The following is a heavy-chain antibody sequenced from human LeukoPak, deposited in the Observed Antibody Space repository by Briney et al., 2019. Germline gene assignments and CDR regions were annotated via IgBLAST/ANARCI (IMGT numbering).Heavy chain of an antibody. CDR2: ISSSSHSI. J-gene: IGHJ4*02. CDR3: ARDTTTVTTLLDY. Sequence: GGSLRLSCAASGFAFSNYNMNWVRQAPGKGLEWVSYISSSSHSIYYADSVKGRFTISRDNAKNSLYLQMNSLRAEDTAVYYCARDTTTVTTLLDYWGQGTLVTVSS. CDR1: GFAFSNYN. V-gene: IGHV3-48*04. D-gene: IGHD4-17*01.